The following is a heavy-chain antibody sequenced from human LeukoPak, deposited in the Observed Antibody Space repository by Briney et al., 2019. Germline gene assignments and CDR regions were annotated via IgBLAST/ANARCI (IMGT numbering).Heavy chain of an antibody. V-gene: IGHV1-69*13. J-gene: IGHJ6*03. Sequence: GASVTVSCKASGGTFSSYAISWVRQAPGQGLEWMGGIIPIFGTANYAQKFQGRVTITADESTSTAYMELSSLRSEDTAVYYCARGAEKSTVTTFLDYYYMDVWGKGTTVTVSS. CDR3: ARGAEKSTVTTFLDYYYMDV. D-gene: IGHD4-17*01. CDR1: GGTFSSYA. CDR2: IIPIFGTA.